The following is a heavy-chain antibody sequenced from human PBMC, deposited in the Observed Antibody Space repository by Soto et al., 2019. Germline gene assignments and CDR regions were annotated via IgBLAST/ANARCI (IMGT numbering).Heavy chain of an antibody. D-gene: IGHD3-10*01. J-gene: IGHJ4*02. Sequence: GASVKVSCKASGYSFTTYAMHWVRQAPGQRLEWMGWINAGTGIAKYSQKFQDRVSISRDTSANTAYMELSGLRSEDTAVYSCARERRYYNNITCFYFDNWGQGTLVTVSS. CDR2: INAGTGIA. CDR1: GYSFTTYA. CDR3: ARERRYYNNITCFYFDN. V-gene: IGHV1-3*01.